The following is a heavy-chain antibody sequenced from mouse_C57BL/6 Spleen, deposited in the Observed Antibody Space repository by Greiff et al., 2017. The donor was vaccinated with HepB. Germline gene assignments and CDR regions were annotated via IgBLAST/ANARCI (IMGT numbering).Heavy chain of an antibody. Sequence: EVMLVESGGGLVKPGGSLKLSCAASGFTFSSYAMSWVRQTPEKRLEWVATISDGGSYTYYPDNVKGRVTISRDNAKNNLYLQMSHLKSEDTAMYYCARNWDLFDYWGQGTTLTVSS. D-gene: IGHD4-1*01. CDR3: ARNWDLFDY. CDR2: ISDGGSYT. V-gene: IGHV5-4*03. CDR1: GFTFSSYA. J-gene: IGHJ2*01.